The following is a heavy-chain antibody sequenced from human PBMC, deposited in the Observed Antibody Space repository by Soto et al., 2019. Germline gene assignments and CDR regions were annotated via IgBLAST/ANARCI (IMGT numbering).Heavy chain of an antibody. CDR3: AKGFSTGMYVDS. D-gene: IGHD6-19*01. Sequence: QVQLQESGPGLVTPSGTLSLTCSVSGDSVSSNSYYWTWMRQPPGKTLEWVGFILSSGGTSTNPSLRGRLSMSVDTSKNQFSMRLTSVTAADTGVYFCAKGFSTGMYVDSWGRGTLVTVSS. CDR2: ILSSGGT. J-gene: IGHJ5*01. CDR1: GDSVSSNSYY. V-gene: IGHV4-61*01.